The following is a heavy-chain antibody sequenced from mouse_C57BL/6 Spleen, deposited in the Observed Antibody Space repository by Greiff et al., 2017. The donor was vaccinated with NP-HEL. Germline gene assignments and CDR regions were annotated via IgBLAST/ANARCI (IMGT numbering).Heavy chain of an antibody. D-gene: IGHD3-3*01. CDR2: ISRGGDYI. CDR1: GFTFSSYA. V-gene: IGHV5-9-1*02. J-gene: IGHJ4*01. Sequence: EVMLVESGEGLVKPGGSLKLSCAASGFTFSSYAMSWVRQTPEKRLEWVAYISRGGDYIYYADTVKGRFTISRDNARNTLYLQMSSLKSEDTAMYYCTREGRYYAMVYWGQGTSVTVSS. CDR3: TREGRYYAMVY.